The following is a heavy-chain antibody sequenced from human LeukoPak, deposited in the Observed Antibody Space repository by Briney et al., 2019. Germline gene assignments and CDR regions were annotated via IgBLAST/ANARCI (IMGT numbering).Heavy chain of an antibody. J-gene: IGHJ4*02. CDR3: AKASWVSSTDAVR. Sequence: AGGSLRLSCAASGLSFSSFAMSWVRQGPARGLEWVSSIRGNGETSYADSVKGRFTLSSDSSRNTVYFQLNNLRVEDTAIYYCAKASWVSSTDAVRWGQGTLVTVSS. V-gene: IGHV3-23*01. D-gene: IGHD6-19*01. CDR1: GLSFSSFA. CDR2: IRGNGET.